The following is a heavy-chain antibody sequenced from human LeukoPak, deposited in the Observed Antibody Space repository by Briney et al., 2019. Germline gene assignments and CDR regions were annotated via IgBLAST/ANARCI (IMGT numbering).Heavy chain of an antibody. CDR2: IRYDGSNE. CDR1: GFTFSSYG. Sequence: GGSLRLSCAASGFTFSSYGMHWVRQAPGKGLEWVSFIRYDGSNEYYADSVKGRFTISRDNSKNTLYLQMNSLRAEDTAVYYCAKSGYNRFDYWGQGTLVTVSS. D-gene: IGHD5-24*01. CDR3: AKSGYNRFDY. J-gene: IGHJ4*02. V-gene: IGHV3-30*02.